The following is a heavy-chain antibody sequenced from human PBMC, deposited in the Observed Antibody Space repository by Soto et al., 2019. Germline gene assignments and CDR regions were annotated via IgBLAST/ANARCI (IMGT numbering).Heavy chain of an antibody. D-gene: IGHD5-12*01. CDR1: GFTFSNYA. J-gene: IGHJ4*02. V-gene: IGHV3-23*01. CDR2: ISDSGRTT. Sequence: EVQLLESGGDLVQPGGSLRLSCAASGFTFSNYAMSWVRQAPGQGLEWVSGISDSGRTTFYPDSVKGRFTISRDNSKNTLYLQMNRLTVEDTAVYYCVHGYFFDNWGQGTLVTVSS. CDR3: VHGYFFDN.